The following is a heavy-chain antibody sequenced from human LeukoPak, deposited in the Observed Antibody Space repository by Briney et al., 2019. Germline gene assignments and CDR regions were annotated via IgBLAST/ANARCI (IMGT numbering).Heavy chain of an antibody. J-gene: IGHJ1*01. CDR1: GFTFSSYA. D-gene: IGHD2-21*02. CDR3: AKDLVVTAAEYFQH. V-gene: IGHV3-23*01. CDR2: ISGSGGST. Sequence: GGSLRLSCVPSGFTFSSYAMSWVRQAPGKGLEWVSAISGSGGSTYYADSVKGRFTISRDNSKNTLYLQMNSLRAEDTAGYYCAKDLVVTAAEYFQHWGQGTLVTVSS.